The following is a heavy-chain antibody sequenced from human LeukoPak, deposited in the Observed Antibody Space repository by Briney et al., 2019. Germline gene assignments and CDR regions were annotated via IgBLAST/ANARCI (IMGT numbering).Heavy chain of an antibody. J-gene: IGHJ4*02. CDR2: MNPNSGNT. CDR1: GYTSTSYD. Sequence: ASVKVSCKASGYTSTSYDINWVRQATGQGLEWMGWMNPNSGNTGYAQKFQGRVTMTRNTSISTAYMELSSLRSEDTAVYYCARGPPGTYYFDYWGQGTLVTVSS. D-gene: IGHD6-13*01. CDR3: ARGPPGTYYFDY. V-gene: IGHV1-8*01.